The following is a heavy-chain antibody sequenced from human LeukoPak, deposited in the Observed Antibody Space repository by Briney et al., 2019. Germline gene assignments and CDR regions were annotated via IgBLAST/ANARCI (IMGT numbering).Heavy chain of an antibody. V-gene: IGHV1-69*13. CDR1: GGTFSSYA. CDR3: ARGGAAAGTYYYYYGMDV. J-gene: IGHJ6*04. D-gene: IGHD6-13*01. CDR2: IIPIFGTA. Sequence: GASVKVSCKASGGTFSSYAISWVRQAPGQGLEWMGGIIPIFGTANYAQKFQGRVTITADESTSTAYMGLSSLRSEDTAVYYCARGGAAAGTYYYYYGMDVWGKGTTVTVSS.